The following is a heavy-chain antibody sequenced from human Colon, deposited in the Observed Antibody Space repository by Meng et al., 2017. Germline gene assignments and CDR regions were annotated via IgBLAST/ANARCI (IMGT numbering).Heavy chain of an antibody. J-gene: IGHJ6*02. V-gene: IGHV3-53*01. CDR2: IYSGGST. D-gene: IGHD4-17*01. CDR3: ARGLTYGDSLVYYYYYYGMDV. CDR1: GFTVSSNY. Sequence: GESLKISCAASGFTVSSNYMSWVRQAPGKGLEWVSVIYSGGSTYYAEAVEGRFTISRDNSKNTLYLQMNSLRAEDTAMYYCARGLTYGDSLVYYYYYYGMDVWGQGTTVTVSS.